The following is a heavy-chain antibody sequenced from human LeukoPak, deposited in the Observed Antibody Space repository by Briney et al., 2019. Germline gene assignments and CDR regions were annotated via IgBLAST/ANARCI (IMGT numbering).Heavy chain of an antibody. CDR2: INDSGSS. V-gene: IGHV4-34*01. CDR1: GGSFSGYQ. CDR3: ARIYGDYIMY. J-gene: IGHJ4*02. Sequence: PSETLSLTCAVYGGSFSGYQWSWIRQSPGKGLEWIGEINDSGSSNYNPALKSRVTISVDTSKNQFSLRLKSVTAADTAVYYCARIYGDYIMYWGQGTLLTVSS. D-gene: IGHD4-17*01.